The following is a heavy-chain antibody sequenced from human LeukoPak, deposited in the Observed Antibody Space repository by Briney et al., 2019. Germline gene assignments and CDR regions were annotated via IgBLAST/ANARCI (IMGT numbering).Heavy chain of an antibody. CDR2: ISGSADAT. D-gene: IGHD3-10*01. CDR1: GSTFSNSA. V-gene: IGHV3-23*01. J-gene: IGHJ5*02. Sequence: PGGSLRLSREASGSTFSNSALSWVRQAPGKGREWVSTISGSADATYYADSVKGRFTISRDNSKNTLYLQLNSLRAEDTALYYCAKEFGTFHLRGVIAWGQGTLVTVSS. CDR3: AKEFGTFHLRGVIA.